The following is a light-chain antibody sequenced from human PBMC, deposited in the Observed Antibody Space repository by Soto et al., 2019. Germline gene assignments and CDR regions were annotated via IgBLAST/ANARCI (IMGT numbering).Light chain of an antibody. CDR1: QSLNSD. J-gene: IGKJ1*01. CDR2: GAS. CDR3: QQYKYWLRT. Sequence: EVVMTQSPVLLSVSPGERATLSCRASQSLNSDLAWYQQKPGQSPRLLIHGASTRATDVPATFSGSGSGTDFTLTISSVQSEDFAVYYCQQYKYWLRTFGQGTKVDIK. V-gene: IGKV3-15*01.